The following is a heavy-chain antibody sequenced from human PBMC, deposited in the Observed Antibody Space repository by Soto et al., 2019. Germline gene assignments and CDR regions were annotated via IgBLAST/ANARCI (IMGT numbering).Heavy chain of an antibody. Sequence: SETLSLTCAVSGGSISGINWWYWVRQPPGKGLEWIGEIYHSGSTHHNPSLKSRVTISVDTSKNQFSLKLCSVTAADTAVYYCARLGPGGWSKDWFDPWGQGTRVTVAS. CDR2: IYHSGST. J-gene: IGHJ5*02. D-gene: IGHD3-10*01. V-gene: IGHV4-4*02. CDR3: ARLGPGGWSKDWFDP. CDR1: GGSISGINW.